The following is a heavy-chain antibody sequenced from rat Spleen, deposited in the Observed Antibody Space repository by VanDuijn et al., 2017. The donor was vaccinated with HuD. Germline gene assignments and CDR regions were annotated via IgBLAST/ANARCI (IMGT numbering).Heavy chain of an antibody. Sequence: EVQLVESGGGLVQPGRSLKLSCVASGFTFNNYWMTWIRQAPGKGLEWVASITNTGGNFYYPDSVRGRFTISRDIAKSTLYLQMDSLGSEDTATYYCARRHYGYTDYFDYWGQGVMVTVSS. D-gene: IGHD1-11*01. V-gene: IGHV5-31*01. CDR2: ITNTGGNF. CDR3: ARRHYGYTDYFDY. CDR1: GFTFNNYW. J-gene: IGHJ2*01.